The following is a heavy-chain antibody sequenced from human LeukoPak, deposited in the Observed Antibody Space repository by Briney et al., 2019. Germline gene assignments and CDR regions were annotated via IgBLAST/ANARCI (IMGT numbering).Heavy chain of an antibody. CDR3: ASGFMGYDRSGYYDDAFDI. CDR1: GFTFSDYY. CDR2: ISSSGSTI. Sequence: PGGSLRLSCAASGFTFSDYYMSWIRQAPGKGLEWVSYISSSGSTIYYADSVKGRFTISRDNAKNSLYLQMNSLRAEDTAVYYCASGFMGYDRSGYYDDAFDIWGQGTMVTVSS. V-gene: IGHV3-11*01. J-gene: IGHJ3*02. D-gene: IGHD3-22*01.